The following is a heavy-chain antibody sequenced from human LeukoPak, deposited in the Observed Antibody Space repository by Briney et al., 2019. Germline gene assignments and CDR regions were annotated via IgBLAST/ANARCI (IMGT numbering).Heavy chain of an antibody. CDR3: ARAGSIAAAVTGAYFDY. D-gene: IGHD6-13*01. J-gene: IGHJ4*02. Sequence: KPSETLSLTCTVSGGSISSYYWSWIRQPPGKGLEWIGYIYYRGSTNYNPSLKSRVTISVDTSKNQFSLKLSSVTAADTAVYYCARAGSIAAAVTGAYFDYWGQGTLVTVSS. CDR1: GGSISSYY. V-gene: IGHV4-59*01. CDR2: IYYRGST.